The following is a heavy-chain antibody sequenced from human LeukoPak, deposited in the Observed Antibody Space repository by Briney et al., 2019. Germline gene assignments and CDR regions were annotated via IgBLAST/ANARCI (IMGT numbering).Heavy chain of an antibody. CDR2: TYYTGTT. Sequence: SETLSLTCTVSGASINSVDKNWSWIRQSPGGGLEWIGYTYYTGTTYYNPSLKGRANIAIDTSKSQFSLRLSSLSAADTAVYHCARVGCVTTTCFLDGHFESWGQGTLVTVSS. CDR1: GASINSVDKN. V-gene: IGHV4-30-4*08. CDR3: ARVGCVTTTCFLDGHFES. D-gene: IGHD2-2*01. J-gene: IGHJ4*02.